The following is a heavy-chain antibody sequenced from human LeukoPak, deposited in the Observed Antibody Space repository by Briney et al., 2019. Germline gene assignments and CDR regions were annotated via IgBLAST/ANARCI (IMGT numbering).Heavy chain of an antibody. Sequence: GGSLRLSCAASGFTFSSYAMHWVRQAPGKGLEWVAVISYDGSNKYYADSVKGRFTTSRDNSKNTLYLQMNSLRAEDTAVYYCARSYSSSCNCDYWGQGTLVTVSS. CDR3: ARSYSSSCNCDY. CDR2: ISYDGSNK. J-gene: IGHJ4*02. D-gene: IGHD6-13*01. V-gene: IGHV3-30-3*01. CDR1: GFTFSSYA.